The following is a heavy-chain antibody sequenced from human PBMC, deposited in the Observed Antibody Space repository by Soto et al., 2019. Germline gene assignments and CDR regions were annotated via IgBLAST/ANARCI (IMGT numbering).Heavy chain of an antibody. V-gene: IGHV3-23*01. CDR2: ISGSGGST. Sequence: GGSLRLSCAASGFTFSSYAMSWVRQAPGKGLEWVSAISGSGGSTYYADSVKGRFTISRDNSKNTLYLQMNSLRAEDTAVYYCAKDRPNPCYYDSSGYYGPTWGQGTLVTGAS. D-gene: IGHD3-22*01. CDR3: AKDRPNPCYYDSSGYYGPT. J-gene: IGHJ4*02. CDR1: GFTFSSYA.